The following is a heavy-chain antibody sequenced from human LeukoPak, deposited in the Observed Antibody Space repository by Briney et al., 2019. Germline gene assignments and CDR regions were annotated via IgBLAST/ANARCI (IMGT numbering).Heavy chain of an antibody. J-gene: IGHJ5*02. CDR1: GFTFGDYA. D-gene: IGHD6-13*01. CDR2: ITGYGAT. Sequence: GGSLRLSCTASGFTFGDYAMSWVRQAPGTGLQWVSTITGYGATFYADSVRGRSTIFRDTSMNTLFLQMNSLGAEDTAVYYCAKGAAAGKVDWFDPWGQGTLVTVSS. V-gene: IGHV3-23*01. CDR3: AKGAAAGKVDWFDP.